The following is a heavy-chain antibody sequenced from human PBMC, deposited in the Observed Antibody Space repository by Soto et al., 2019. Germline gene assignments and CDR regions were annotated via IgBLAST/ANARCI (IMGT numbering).Heavy chain of an antibody. V-gene: IGHV3-7*03. CDR2: IHQDGSVQ. D-gene: IGHD6-19*01. CDR3: ARYTYSSGPQDY. Sequence: ESGGGLVQRGGSLRLSCAASGFTFISHWMSWVRQAPGKGLEWVANIHQDGSVQHYVDSVKGRFTISRDNAKSSLYLQMNSLRAEDTAVYYCARYTYSSGPQDYWGQGTLVTVPS. J-gene: IGHJ4*02. CDR1: GFTFISHW.